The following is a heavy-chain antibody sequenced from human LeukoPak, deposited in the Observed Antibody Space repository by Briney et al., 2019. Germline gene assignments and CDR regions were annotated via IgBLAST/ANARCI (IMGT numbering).Heavy chain of an antibody. CDR1: GFTFSNYA. CDR3: ARAAYDSSGYYYDY. Sequence: GGSLRLSCAASGFTFSNYAMSWVRQAPGKGLEWVSTIAPGGDNPDYADSVRGRFTFSRDNSKNTLYLQMNSLRAEDTAVYYCARAAYDSSGYYYDYWGRGTLVTVSS. CDR2: IAPGGDNP. J-gene: IGHJ4*02. D-gene: IGHD3-22*01. V-gene: IGHV3-23*01.